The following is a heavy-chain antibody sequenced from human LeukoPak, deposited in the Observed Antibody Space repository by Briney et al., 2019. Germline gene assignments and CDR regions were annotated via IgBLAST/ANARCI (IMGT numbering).Heavy chain of an antibody. V-gene: IGHV1-18*01. CDR2: ISAYNGNT. CDR1: GYTFTSYG. Sequence: ASVKVSCKASGYTFTSYGISWVRQAPGQGLEWMGWISAYNGNTNYAQKLQGRVTMTTDTSTSTAYMEMRSMRYDDTAVSYCARDRAPYCSGGSCYPHYWGQGTLVTVSS. J-gene: IGHJ4*02. CDR3: ARDRAPYCSGGSCYPHY. D-gene: IGHD2-15*01.